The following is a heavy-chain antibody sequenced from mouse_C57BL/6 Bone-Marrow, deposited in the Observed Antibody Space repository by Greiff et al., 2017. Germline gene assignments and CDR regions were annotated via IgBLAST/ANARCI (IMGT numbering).Heavy chain of an antibody. CDR1: GFTFSSYG. J-gene: IGHJ2*01. CDR3: ARAYYYGSSYVNFDY. D-gene: IGHD1-1*01. CDR2: ISSGGSYT. Sequence: EVKLVESGGDLVKPGGSLKLSCAASGFTFSSYGMSWVRQTPDKRLEWVATISSGGSYTSYPDSVKGRFTISRDNAKNTLYLQMSSLKSEDTAMYYCARAYYYGSSYVNFDYWGQGTTLTVSS. V-gene: IGHV5-6*02.